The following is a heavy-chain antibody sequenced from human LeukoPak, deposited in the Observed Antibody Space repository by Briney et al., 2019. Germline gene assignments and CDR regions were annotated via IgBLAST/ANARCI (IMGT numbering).Heavy chain of an antibody. CDR1: GFTFSKSW. J-gene: IGHJ4*02. V-gene: IGHV3-23*01. D-gene: IGHD6-13*01. CDR3: AKGRYSNSWYSDY. Sequence: GGSLRLSCVASGFTFSKSWMTWVRQAPGKGLEWVSGISGSGGSTYYADSVKGRFTISRDNSKNTLFLQMNSLRAEDTAVYYCAKGRYSNSWYSDYWGQGTLVTVSS. CDR2: ISGSGGST.